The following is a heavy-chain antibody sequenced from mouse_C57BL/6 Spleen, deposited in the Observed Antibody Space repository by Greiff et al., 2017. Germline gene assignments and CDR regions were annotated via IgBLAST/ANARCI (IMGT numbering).Heavy chain of an antibody. J-gene: IGHJ3*01. CDR3: ARGDYGYDDGAWFAY. D-gene: IGHD2-2*01. Sequence: VQLQQSGPELVKPGASVKISCKASGYSFTDYNMNWVKQSNGKSLEWIGVINPNYGTTSYNQKFKGKATLTVDQSSSTAYMQRNSLTSEDSAVYYWARGDYGYDDGAWFAYWGQGTLVTVSA. CDR2: INPNYGTT. CDR1: GYSFTDYN. V-gene: IGHV1-39*01.